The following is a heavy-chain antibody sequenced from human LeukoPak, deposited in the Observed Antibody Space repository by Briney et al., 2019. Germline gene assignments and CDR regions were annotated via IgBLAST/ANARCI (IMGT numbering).Heavy chain of an antibody. CDR3: ARGSGGRRAFDI. CDR2: IIPLFGTA. D-gene: IGHD2-15*01. Sequence: ASVKVSCKASGGTFSSYAISWVRQAPGQGLEWMGGIIPLFGTANYAQKFQGRVTITADKSTSTAYRELSSLRSEDTAVYYCARGSGGRRAFDIWGQGTMVTVSS. CDR1: GGTFSSYA. V-gene: IGHV1-69*06. J-gene: IGHJ3*02.